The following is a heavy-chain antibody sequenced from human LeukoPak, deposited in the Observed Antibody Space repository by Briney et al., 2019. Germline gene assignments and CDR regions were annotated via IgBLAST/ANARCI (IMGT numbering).Heavy chain of an antibody. Sequence: GGSLRLSCAASGFTFSSDWMHWVRQGPGKGLVWVARINPDGSVTSHADSVRGRFTISRDNSKNTLYLQMNSLRAEDTAVYYCAKDDAWELLSYFDYWGQGTLVTVSS. D-gene: IGHD1-26*01. V-gene: IGHV3-74*01. CDR1: GFTFSSDW. CDR3: AKDDAWELLSYFDY. CDR2: INPDGSVT. J-gene: IGHJ4*02.